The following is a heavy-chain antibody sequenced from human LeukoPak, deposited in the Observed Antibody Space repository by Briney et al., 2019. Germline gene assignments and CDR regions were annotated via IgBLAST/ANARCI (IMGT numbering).Heavy chain of an antibody. Sequence: NASETLSLTCTVSGYSISSGYYWGWIRQPPGKGLEWIGSIYHSGSTYYNPSLKSRVTISVDTSKNQFSLKLSSVTAADTAVYYCARSSASGPSYYYDSSGYYYRFDPWGQGTLVTVSS. V-gene: IGHV4-38-2*02. CDR1: GYSISSGYY. CDR2: IYHSGST. D-gene: IGHD3-22*01. J-gene: IGHJ5*02. CDR3: ARSSASGPSYYYDSSGYYYRFDP.